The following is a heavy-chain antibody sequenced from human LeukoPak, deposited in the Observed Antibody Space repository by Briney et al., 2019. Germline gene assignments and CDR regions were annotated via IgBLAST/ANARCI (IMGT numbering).Heavy chain of an antibody. J-gene: IGHJ4*02. D-gene: IGHD2-15*01. CDR1: GFSFSGYA. CDR2: ISYNGGRK. Sequence: GGSLRLSCVASGFSFSGYAIHWVRQAPGKGLEWVALISYNGGRKDYADSVKGRFTISRDSSKNTLFLQMNRLRPEDAAVYYCAKAPVTTCRGAFCYPFDYWGLGTLVTVSS. CDR3: AKAPVTTCRGAFCYPFDY. V-gene: IGHV3-30*04.